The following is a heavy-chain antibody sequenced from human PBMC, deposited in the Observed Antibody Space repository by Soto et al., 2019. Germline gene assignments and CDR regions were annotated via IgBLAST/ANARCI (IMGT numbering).Heavy chain of an antibody. CDR1: VMTFSTHA. Sequence: GGSLRLSCVASVMTFSTHAMTWVRQAPGKGPEWVASITGGGTTHYAASARGRFTISRDNSKNTLYLQMNSLRAEDTAVYYCAKDGDDSRPPDAFDMRGQGTMVTVS. CDR3: AKDGDDSRPPDAFDM. J-gene: IGHJ3*02. CDR2: ITGGGTT. D-gene: IGHD3-22*01. V-gene: IGHV3-23*01.